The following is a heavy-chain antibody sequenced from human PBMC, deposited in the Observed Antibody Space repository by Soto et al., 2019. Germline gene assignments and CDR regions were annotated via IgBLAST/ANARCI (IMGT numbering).Heavy chain of an antibody. CDR2: INAGNGST. V-gene: IGHV1-3*01. J-gene: IGHJ4*02. CDR1: GYTFTSYA. Sequence: ASVKVSCKASGYTFTSYAMHWVRQAPGQRLEWMGWINAGNGSTKYSQKFQGRVTITRDTSASTAYMELSSLRSEDTAVYYCARTYYDFWSGYLKGLDYWGQGALVTVSS. CDR3: ARTYYDFWSGYLKGLDY. D-gene: IGHD3-3*01.